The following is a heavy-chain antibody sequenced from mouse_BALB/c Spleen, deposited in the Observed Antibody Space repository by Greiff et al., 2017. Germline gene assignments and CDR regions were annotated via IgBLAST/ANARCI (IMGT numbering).Heavy chain of an antibody. Sequence: QVQLKQSGAELAKPGASVKMSCKASGYTFTSYWMHWVKQRPGQGLEWIGYINPSTGYTEYNQKFKDKATLTADKSSSTAYMQLSSLTSEDSAVYYCARSGLRKGYFDVWGAGTTVTVSS. V-gene: IGHV1-7*01. J-gene: IGHJ1*01. CDR1: GYTFTSYW. CDR2: INPSTGYT. D-gene: IGHD2-4*01. CDR3: ARSGLRKGYFDV.